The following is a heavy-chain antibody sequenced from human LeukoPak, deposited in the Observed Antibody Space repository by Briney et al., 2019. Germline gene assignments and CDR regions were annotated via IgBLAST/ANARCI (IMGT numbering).Heavy chain of an antibody. CDR2: ISSGSEK. D-gene: IGHD3-3*01. CDR1: GFTFSIFP. J-gene: IGHJ4*02. Sequence: GGSLRLSCEASGFTFSIFPMHWVRQAPGKGLEWVALISSGSEKYYADSVKGRFTISRDNSKNMLYLQMNSLRADDTAVYYCARDLELSAVYYFDSWGQGTLVIISS. V-gene: IGHV3-30*04. CDR3: ARDLELSAVYYFDS.